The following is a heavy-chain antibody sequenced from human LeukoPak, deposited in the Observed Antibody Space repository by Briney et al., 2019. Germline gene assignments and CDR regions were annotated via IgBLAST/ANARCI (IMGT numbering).Heavy chain of an antibody. V-gene: IGHV3-53*01. CDR2: IYSGGST. CDR1: GFTVSTNY. D-gene: IGHD3-10*01. CDR3: ARDEGYGSGSFDI. J-gene: IGHJ3*02. Sequence: PGGSLRLSCAASGFTVSTNYVNWVRQAPGKGLEWVSVIYSGGSTYYACYGKGRFTITRDTSKNTLVLQMNSLRVEDTAVYYCARDEGYGSGSFDIWGQARMVTVSS.